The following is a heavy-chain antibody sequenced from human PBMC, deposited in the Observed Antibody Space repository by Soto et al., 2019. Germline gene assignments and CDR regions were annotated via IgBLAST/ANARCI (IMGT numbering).Heavy chain of an antibody. V-gene: IGHV4-30-4*01. CDR3: ARARGTTVVTRWFDP. J-gene: IGHJ5*02. Sequence: SETLSLTCTVSGGSISSGDYYWSWIRQPPGKGLEWIGYIYYSGSTYYNPSLKSRVTISVGTSKNQFSLKLSSVTAADTAVYYCARARGTTVVTRWFDPWGQGTLVTVSS. D-gene: IGHD4-17*01. CDR1: GGSISSGDYY. CDR2: IYYSGST.